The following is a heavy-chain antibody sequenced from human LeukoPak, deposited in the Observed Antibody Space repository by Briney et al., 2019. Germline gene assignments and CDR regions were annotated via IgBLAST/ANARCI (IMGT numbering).Heavy chain of an antibody. CDR3: ARAQIRHNWNYVGDWFDP. CDR1: GYTFTSYY. J-gene: IGHJ5*02. D-gene: IGHD1-7*01. CDR2: INPSGGST. V-gene: IGHV1-46*01. Sequence: ASVKVSCKASGYTFTSYYMHWVRQAPGQGLEWMGIINPSGGSTSYAQKFQGRVTMTRDTSTSTVYMELSSLRSEDTAVYYCARAQIRHNWNYVGDWFDPWGQGTLVTVSS.